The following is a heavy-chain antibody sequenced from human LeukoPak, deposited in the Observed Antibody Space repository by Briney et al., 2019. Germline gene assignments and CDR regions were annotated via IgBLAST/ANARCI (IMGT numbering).Heavy chain of an antibody. D-gene: IGHD6-13*01. CDR3: ARGAATGPTLGLDY. CDR1: GFTVTSNY. J-gene: IGHJ4*02. Sequence: GGSLRLSCVASGFTVTSNYVTWVRQAPGKGLEWVSVIYTGGSPYYADSVKGRFAISRDISKNTAYLQMYSLRAEDTAVYYCARGAATGPTLGLDYWGQGTLVTVSS. V-gene: IGHV3-53*01. CDR2: IYTGGSP.